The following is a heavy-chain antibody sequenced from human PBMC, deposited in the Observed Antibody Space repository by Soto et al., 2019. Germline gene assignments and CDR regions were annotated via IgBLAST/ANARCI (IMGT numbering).Heavy chain of an antibody. CDR1: GHTFSAYY. V-gene: IGHV1-2*02. D-gene: IGHD4-17*01. CDR2: INPNSGGT. Sequence: GASVKVSCKPSGHTFSAYYIHWVRQAPGQGLEWMGWINPNSGGTNYAQKFQGRVTMTRDTSSRTVYMELSRLTSDDTAVYYCARTSMTRIDYWGQGTLVTVSS. CDR3: ARTSMTRIDY. J-gene: IGHJ4*02.